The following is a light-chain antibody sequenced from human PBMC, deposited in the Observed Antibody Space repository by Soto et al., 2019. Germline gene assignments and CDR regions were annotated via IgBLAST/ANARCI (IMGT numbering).Light chain of an antibody. V-gene: IGKV3-20*01. CDR1: QSVSSSY. CDR3: QQFGSSSWT. J-gene: IGKJ1*01. CDR2: GAS. Sequence: ESVLTQSPGTLSLSPGEKATLSCRASQSVSSSYLAWYQQKPGQAPRLLIYGASSRATGIPDRFSGSGSGTDITLTVSRLEPQDFAVYYCQQFGSSSWTFGQGTKVKIK.